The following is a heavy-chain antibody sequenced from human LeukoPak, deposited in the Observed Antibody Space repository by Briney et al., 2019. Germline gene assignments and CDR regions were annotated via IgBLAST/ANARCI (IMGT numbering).Heavy chain of an antibody. CDR1: GYTFTGYY. CDR2: INPNSGGT. Sequence: ASVKVSCKASGYTFTGYYMHWVRQTPGQGLEWMGWINPNSGGTNYAQKFQGRVTMTRDTSISTAYMELSRLRSDDTAVYYCARKIRDSGSYLYWGQGTLVTVSS. J-gene: IGHJ4*02. V-gene: IGHV1-2*02. CDR3: ARKIRDSGSYLY. D-gene: IGHD1-26*01.